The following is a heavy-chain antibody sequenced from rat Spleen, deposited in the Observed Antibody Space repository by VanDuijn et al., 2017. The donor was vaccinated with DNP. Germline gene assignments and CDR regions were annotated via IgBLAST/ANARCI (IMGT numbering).Heavy chain of an antibody. J-gene: IGHJ2*01. CDR1: GYSITSSYR. CDR3: ARWTRYFDY. Sequence: EVQLQESGPGLVKPSQSLSLTCSVTGYSITSSYRWNWIRKFPGNKLEWMGYINSAGTTNYSPSLKSRISITRDTSKNHFFLHLDFVTTEDTATYYCARWTRYFDYWGQGVMVTVSS. D-gene: IGHD1-7*01. V-gene: IGHV3-3*01. CDR2: INSAGTT.